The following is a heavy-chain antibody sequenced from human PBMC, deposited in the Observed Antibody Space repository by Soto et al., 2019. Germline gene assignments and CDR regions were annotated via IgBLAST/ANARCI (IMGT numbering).Heavy chain of an antibody. Sequence: QVQLVQSGAEVKKPGASVKVSCKASGYTFTSYDINWVRQATGQGLEWMGWMNPNSGNTGYAQKFQDRVTMSRNTSISTAYMEPRSLSAQDTAVYYCARALTSRALDYWGQGTLVTVSS. CDR2: MNPNSGNT. D-gene: IGHD3-16*01. CDR3: ARALTSRALDY. J-gene: IGHJ4*02. V-gene: IGHV1-8*01. CDR1: GYTFTSYD.